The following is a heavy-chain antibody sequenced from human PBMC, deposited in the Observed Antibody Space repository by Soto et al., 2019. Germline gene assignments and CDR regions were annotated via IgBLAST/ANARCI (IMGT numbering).Heavy chain of an antibody. CDR3: AKTPKGGAQAPKHTKNDY. Sequence: PGGSLRLSCAASGFTFSSYAMSWVRQAPGKGLEWVSAISGSGGSTYYADSVKGRFTISRDNSKNTLYLQMNSLRAEDTAVYYCAKTPKGGAQAPKHTKNDYWGQGTLVTVSS. CDR2: ISGSGGST. D-gene: IGHD1-26*01. J-gene: IGHJ4*02. CDR1: GFTFSSYA. V-gene: IGHV3-23*01.